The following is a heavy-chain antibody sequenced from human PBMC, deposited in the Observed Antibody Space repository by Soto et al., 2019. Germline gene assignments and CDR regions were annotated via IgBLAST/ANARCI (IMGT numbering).Heavy chain of an antibody. J-gene: IGHJ4*02. CDR3: AKNPYDFWSYFDY. CDR2: ISGSGGST. CDR1: RFTFSSYA. V-gene: IGHV3-23*01. Sequence: EVQLLESGGGLVQPGGSLRLSCAASRFTFSSYAMSWVRQAPGKGLEWVSAISGSGGSTYYADSVKGRFTISRDNSKNTLYQQMNSLRAEDTAVYYCAKNPYDFWSYFDYWGQGTLVTVSS. D-gene: IGHD3-3*01.